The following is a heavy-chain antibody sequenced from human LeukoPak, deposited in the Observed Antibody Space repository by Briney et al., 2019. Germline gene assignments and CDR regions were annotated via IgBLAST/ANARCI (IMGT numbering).Heavy chain of an antibody. V-gene: IGHV1-18*01. Sequence: ASVKVSCKASGYTFTNYGISWVRQAPGQGLEWMGWISPYNGNTSYAQKFQGRVTMTTDTSTTTAYMELRSLRSDDTAVYYCARDLDIVVVAAAVRHYGLDVWGQGTTVTVSS. CDR1: GYTFTNYG. J-gene: IGHJ6*02. CDR3: ARDLDIVVVAAAVRHYGLDV. CDR2: ISPYNGNT. D-gene: IGHD2-15*01.